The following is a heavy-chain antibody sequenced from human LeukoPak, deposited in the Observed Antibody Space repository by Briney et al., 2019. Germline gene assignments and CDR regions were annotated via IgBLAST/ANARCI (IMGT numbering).Heavy chain of an antibody. CDR3: ARTDYYYSYFDP. Sequence: GGSLRLSCAASGFTLSNHWMHWVRQAPGKGLEWVSSISDASRNIYYADSVKGRFTVSRDNAKSSLYLQMNSLRAEDTAVYYCARTDYYYSYFDPWGQGTLVTVSS. J-gene: IGHJ5*02. CDR2: ISDASRNI. D-gene: IGHD3-22*01. CDR1: GFTLSNHW. V-gene: IGHV3-21*01.